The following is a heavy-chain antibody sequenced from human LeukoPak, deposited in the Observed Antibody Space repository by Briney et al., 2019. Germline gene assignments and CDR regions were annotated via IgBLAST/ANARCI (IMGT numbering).Heavy chain of an antibody. V-gene: IGHV4-38-2*02. J-gene: IGHJ6*04. CDR1: GYSISSGYY. CDR2: IYHSGST. CDR3: ARDRVTMVRGVSYYYGMDV. Sequence: SETLSLTCAVSGYSISSGYYWGWIRQPPGKGLEWIGSIYHSGSTYYNPSLKSRVTISVDTSKNQFSLKLSSATAADTAVYYCARDRVTMVRGVSYYYGMDVWGKGTTVTVSS. D-gene: IGHD3-10*01.